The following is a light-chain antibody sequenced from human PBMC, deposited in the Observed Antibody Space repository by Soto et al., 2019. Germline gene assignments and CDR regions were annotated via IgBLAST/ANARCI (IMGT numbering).Light chain of an antibody. Sequence: EIEMTQSPATLSVSPGERATLSCRSSQSVGRKLAWYQQKPGQAPRRLIYDASNRAMGVPASFSGSGSGTDFTLAITSLQSEDGAVYHYQEYDIWPPWTFGQGTKVDI. J-gene: IGKJ1*01. V-gene: IGKV3-15*01. CDR3: QEYDIWPPWT. CDR2: DAS. CDR1: QSVGRK.